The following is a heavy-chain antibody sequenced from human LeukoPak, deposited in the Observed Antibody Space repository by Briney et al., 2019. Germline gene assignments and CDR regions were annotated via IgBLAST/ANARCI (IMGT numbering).Heavy chain of an antibody. CDR2: VHYSGST. Sequence: SETLSLTCTVSGGSINNYYRSWIRQSPGLGLEWIGYVHYSGSTNYTPSLKSRVTISVDTSKNQFSLRLSSVTAADTAVYYCARRDYVAYWYFDLWGRGTLVTVSS. J-gene: IGHJ2*01. D-gene: IGHD4-17*01. V-gene: IGHV4-59*08. CDR3: ARRDYVAYWYFDL. CDR1: GGSINNYY.